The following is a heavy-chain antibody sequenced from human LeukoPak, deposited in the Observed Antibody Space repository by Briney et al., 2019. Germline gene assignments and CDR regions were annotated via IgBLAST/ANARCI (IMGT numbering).Heavy chain of an antibody. CDR1: GYTFDDYA. CDR2: ISWNSGSI. D-gene: IGHD3-10*01. Sequence: GRSPRLSCAASGYTFDDYAMHWVRQAPGKGLEWVSGISWNSGSIGYADSVKGRFTISRDNAKNSLYLQMNSLRAEDTAVYYCARDRGDFDYWGQGTLVTVSS. J-gene: IGHJ4*02. CDR3: ARDRGDFDY. V-gene: IGHV3-9*01.